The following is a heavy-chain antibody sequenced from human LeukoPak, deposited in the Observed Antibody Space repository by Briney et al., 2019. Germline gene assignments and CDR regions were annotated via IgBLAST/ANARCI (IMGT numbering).Heavy chain of an antibody. D-gene: IGHD3-22*01. CDR1: GFTSSSYW. J-gene: IGHJ4*02. CDR3: AKVHYYYDSSGQSSGLDY. Sequence: GGSLRLSCAASGFTSSSYWMHWVRQAPGKGLVWVSRISNDGSSTSYADSVKGRFTISRDNAKNTLYLQMNSLRAEDTAVYYCAKVHYYYDSSGQSSGLDYWGQGTLVTVSS. CDR2: ISNDGSST. V-gene: IGHV3-74*01.